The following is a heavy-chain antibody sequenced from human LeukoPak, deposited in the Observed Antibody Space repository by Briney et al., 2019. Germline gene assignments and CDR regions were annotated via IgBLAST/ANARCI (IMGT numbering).Heavy chain of an antibody. CDR3: AKLSGYCSSTSCYSFDY. D-gene: IGHD2-2*02. CDR2: ISYDGSNK. V-gene: IGHV3-30*18. J-gene: IGHJ4*02. Sequence: GGSLRLSCAASGFTFSSYGMHWVRQAPGKGLEWVAVISYDGSNKYYADSVKGRFTISRDNSKNTLYLQMNSLRAEDTAVYYCAKLSGYCSSTSCYSFDYWGQGTLVTVSS. CDR1: GFTFSSYG.